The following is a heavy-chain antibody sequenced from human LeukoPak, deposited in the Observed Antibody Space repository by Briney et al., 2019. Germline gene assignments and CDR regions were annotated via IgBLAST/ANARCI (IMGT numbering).Heavy chain of an antibody. Sequence: ASVKVSCKASGYTFSGQYMQWVRQAPGQGLEWLGWINPSNGATNYAQKFFGRVTMTRGTSIGTAYMELNRLTSDDTAMYYCARDPSSMVRGVIIWYFDLWGQGTLVTVSS. CDR3: ARDPSSMVRGVIIWYFDL. D-gene: IGHD3-10*01. CDR2: INPSNGAT. J-gene: IGHJ4*02. V-gene: IGHV1-2*02. CDR1: GYTFSGQY.